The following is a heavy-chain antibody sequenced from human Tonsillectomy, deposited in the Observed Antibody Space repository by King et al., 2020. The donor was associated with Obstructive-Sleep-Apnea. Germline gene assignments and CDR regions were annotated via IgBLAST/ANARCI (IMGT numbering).Heavy chain of an antibody. V-gene: IGHV4-4*02. CDR1: GGSISSTNW. J-gene: IGHJ6*02. CDR3: ARVTWRPNYYGLDV. D-gene: IGHD5-24*01. Sequence: VQLQESGPGLVKPSGTLSLTCAVSGGSISSTNWWNWVRQPPGKGLEWIGEIYHSGHTNHNPSLKSRVTMSVDKSKNQFSPNLNSVTAADTAVYYCARVTWRPNYYGLDVWGQGTTVTVSS. CDR2: IYHSGHT.